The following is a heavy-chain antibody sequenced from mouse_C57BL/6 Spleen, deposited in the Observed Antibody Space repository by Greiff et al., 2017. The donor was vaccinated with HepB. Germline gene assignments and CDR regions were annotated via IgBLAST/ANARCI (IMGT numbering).Heavy chain of an antibody. D-gene: IGHD1-1*01. V-gene: IGHV1-74*01. CDR1: GYTFTSYW. J-gene: IGHJ2*01. CDR3: AIPPTFITTVVARFDY. Sequence: VQVVESGAELVKPGASVKVSCKASGYTFTSYWMHWVKQRPGQGLEWIGRIHPSDSDTNYNQKFKGKATLTVDKSSSTAYMQLSSLTSEDSAVYYCAIPPTFITTVVARFDYWGQGTTLTVSS. CDR2: IHPSDSDT.